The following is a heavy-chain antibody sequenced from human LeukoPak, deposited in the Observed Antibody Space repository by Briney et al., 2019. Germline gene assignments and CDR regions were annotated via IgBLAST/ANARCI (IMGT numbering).Heavy chain of an antibody. CDR1: GFTFSSYS. V-gene: IGHV3-21*01. Sequence: GGSLRLSCAASGFTFSSYSMNWVRQAPGKGLEWVSSISISSSYIYYADSVKGRFTISRDNAKNSLYLQMNSLRAEDTAVYYCARDNKDYDYVWGSYRATTKNDYWGQGTLVTVSS. CDR2: ISISSSYI. CDR3: ARDNKDYDYVWGSYRATTKNDY. J-gene: IGHJ4*02. D-gene: IGHD3-16*02.